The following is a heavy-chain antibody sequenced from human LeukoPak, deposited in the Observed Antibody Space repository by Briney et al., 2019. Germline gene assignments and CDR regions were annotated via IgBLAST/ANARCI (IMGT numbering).Heavy chain of an antibody. V-gene: IGHV4-59*08. J-gene: IGHJ4*02. CDR2: IYYSGST. CDR1: GGSISSYY. CDR3: ARARPVAGTRSIFDY. Sequence: SETLSLTCTVSGGSISSYYWSWIRQPPGKGLEWVGYIYYSGSTNYYPSLKSRVTISVDTYKNQFSLKLSSVTAADTAVYYCARARPVAGTRSIFDYWGQGTLVTVSS. D-gene: IGHD6-19*01.